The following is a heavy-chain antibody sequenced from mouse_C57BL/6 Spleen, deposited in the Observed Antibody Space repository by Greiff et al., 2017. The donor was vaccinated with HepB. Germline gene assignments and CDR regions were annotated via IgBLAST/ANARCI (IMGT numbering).Heavy chain of an antibody. J-gene: IGHJ1*03. CDR3: ARGGAYYSNSFDV. Sequence: EVQLQESGPELVKPGASVKISCKASGYTFTDYYMNWVKQSHGKSLEWIGDINPNNGGTSYNQKFKGKATLTVDKSSSTAYMELRSLTSEDSAVYYCARGGAYYSNSFDVWGTGTTVTVSS. V-gene: IGHV1-26*01. CDR2: INPNNGGT. D-gene: IGHD2-5*01. CDR1: GYTFTDYY.